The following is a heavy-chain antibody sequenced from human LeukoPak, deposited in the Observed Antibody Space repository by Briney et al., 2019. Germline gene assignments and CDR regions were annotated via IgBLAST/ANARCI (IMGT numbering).Heavy chain of an antibody. Sequence: PSETLSLTCAVYGGSFSGYYWSWIRQPPGKGLEWIGEINHSGSTNYNPSLKSRVTISVDTSKNQFSLKLSSVTAADTAVYYCARVPQYSSSSDCFDYWGQGTLLTVSS. CDR1: GGSFSGYY. D-gene: IGHD6-6*01. J-gene: IGHJ4*02. CDR3: ARVPQYSSSSDCFDY. CDR2: INHSGST. V-gene: IGHV4-34*01.